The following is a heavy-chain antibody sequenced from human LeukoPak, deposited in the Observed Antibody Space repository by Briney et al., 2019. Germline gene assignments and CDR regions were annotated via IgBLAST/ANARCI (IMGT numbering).Heavy chain of an antibody. J-gene: IGHJ4*02. CDR1: GGSISSSSYY. V-gene: IGHV4-39*01. Sequence: PSETLSLSCTVSGGSISSSSYYWGWIRQPPGKGLEWIGSIYYSGSTYYNPSLESRVTIAVDTSKDQCSLILTSVSAADTAVYYCARLPPPSGYSDYWGQGTLVTVSS. D-gene: IGHD3-22*01. CDR3: ARLPPPSGYSDY. CDR2: IYYSGST.